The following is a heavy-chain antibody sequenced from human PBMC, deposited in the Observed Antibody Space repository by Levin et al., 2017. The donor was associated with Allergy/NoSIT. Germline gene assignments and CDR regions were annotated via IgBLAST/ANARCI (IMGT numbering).Heavy chain of an antibody. Sequence: SQTLSLTCAVYGGSFSGYYWSWIRQPPGKGLEWIGEINHSGSTNYNPSLKSRVTISVDTSKNQFSLKLSSVTAADTAVYYCARGGPPSGGLRKWFGEWNEYYFDYWGQGTLVTVSS. V-gene: IGHV4-34*01. CDR3: ARGGPPSGGLRKWFGEWNEYYFDY. CDR2: INHSGST. D-gene: IGHD3-10*01. CDR1: GGSFSGYY. J-gene: IGHJ4*02.